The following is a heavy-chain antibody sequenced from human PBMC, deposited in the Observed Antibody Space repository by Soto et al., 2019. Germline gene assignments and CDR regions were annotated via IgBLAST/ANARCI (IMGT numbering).Heavy chain of an antibody. V-gene: IGHV1-18*01. J-gene: IGHJ4*02. CDR3: ARVSTTVVTLWDS. CDR2: LSAYNGIT. D-gene: IGHD4-17*01. CDR1: GYTFTSYG. Sequence: QVQLVQSGAEVKKPGASVTVSCKASGYTFTSYGITWVRQAPGQGLEWMGWLSAYNGITNYAQKLQGRVTMTTDTSTSADYMELRSLISDDTALYYCARVSTTVVTLWDSWGQGTLVTVSS.